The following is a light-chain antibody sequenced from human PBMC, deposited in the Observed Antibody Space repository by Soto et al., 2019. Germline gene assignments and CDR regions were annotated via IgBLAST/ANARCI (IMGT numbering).Light chain of an antibody. Sequence: EVVMAQSPATLSVSPGESATLSCRASQTVSSNVAWYQQRPGQAPRLLIDVAFTRATGVPARFSGSRSGTEFTLTISSPQSEDFALYYCQHHTNWPYTLGQGTRLEIK. J-gene: IGKJ5*01. CDR1: QTVSSN. CDR3: QHHTNWPYT. V-gene: IGKV3-15*01. CDR2: VAF.